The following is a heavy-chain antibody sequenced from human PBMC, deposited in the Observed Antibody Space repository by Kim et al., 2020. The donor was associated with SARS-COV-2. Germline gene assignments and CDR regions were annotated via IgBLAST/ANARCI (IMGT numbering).Heavy chain of an antibody. D-gene: IGHD3-10*01. CDR2: IYTSGST. J-gene: IGHJ6*02. CDR3: ARAKGGGFGELLHEYGMDV. CDR1: GGSISSGSYY. Sequence: SETLSLTCTVSGGSISSGSYYWSWIRQPAGKGLEWIGRIYTSGSTNYNPSLKSRVTISVDTSKNQFSLKLSSVTAADTAVYYCARAKGGGFGELLHEYGMDVWGQGTTVTVSS. V-gene: IGHV4-61*02.